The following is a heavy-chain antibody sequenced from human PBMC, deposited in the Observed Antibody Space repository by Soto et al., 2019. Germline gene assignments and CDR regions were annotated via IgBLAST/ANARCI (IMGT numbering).Heavy chain of an antibody. CDR3: ARESAPSHYYGMDV. Sequence: SETLSLTCTVSGGSVSSGGSIWSWIRQHPQKGLEWIGNIHSSGSTDYHPSLKSRLIISVDTSKNQFSLKLSSVTAADTAVYYCARESAPSHYYGMDVWGPGTTVTVSS. CDR2: IHSSGST. CDR1: GGSVSSGGSI. V-gene: IGHV4-31*03. J-gene: IGHJ6*02.